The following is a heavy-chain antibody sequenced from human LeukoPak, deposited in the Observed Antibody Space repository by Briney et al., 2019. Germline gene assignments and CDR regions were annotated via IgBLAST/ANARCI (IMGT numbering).Heavy chain of an antibody. J-gene: IGHJ4*02. CDR3: ATGSWVTTPYFDY. CDR2: INPNSGGT. CDR1: GYTFTGYY. Sequence: ASVKVSCKASGYTFTGYYMHWVRQAPGQGLEWMGWINPNSGGTNYAQKFQGWVTMTRDTSISTAYMELSRLRSDDTAVYYCATGSWVTTPYFDYWGQGTLVTVSS. D-gene: IGHD4-17*01. V-gene: IGHV1-2*04.